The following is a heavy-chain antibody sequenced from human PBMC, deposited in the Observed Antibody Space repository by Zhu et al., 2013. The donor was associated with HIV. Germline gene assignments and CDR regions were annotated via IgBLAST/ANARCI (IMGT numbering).Heavy chain of an antibody. CDR2: IIPIFGTA. V-gene: IGHV1-69*01. D-gene: IGHD6-6*01. Sequence: QVQLVQSGAEVKKPGSSVKVSCKASGGTFSSYAISWVRQAPGQGLEWMGGIIPIFGTANYAQKFQGRVTITADESTSTAYMELSSLRSEDTAVYYCARGQYSSSSISRGWGYYYGMDVWGQGTTVTVSS. CDR1: GGTFSSYA. J-gene: IGHJ6*02. CDR3: ARGQYSSSSISRGWGYYYGMDV.